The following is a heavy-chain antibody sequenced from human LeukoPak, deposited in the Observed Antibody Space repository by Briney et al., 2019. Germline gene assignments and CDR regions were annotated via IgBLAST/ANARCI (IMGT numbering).Heavy chain of an antibody. V-gene: IGHV3-23*01. CDR2: LSARGDST. CDR1: GFTLSSYG. J-gene: IGHJ4*02. CDR3: AKRDCSDNNCYFVN. D-gene: IGHD1-20*01. Sequence: GGSLRLSCAASGFTLSSYGMSWVRQAPAKGLEWVSTLSARGDSTYYVDSVKCRFTISRDNSKNTLYLQMDSLRAEGTAVYFCAKRDCSDNNCYFVNWGQGTLVTVSS.